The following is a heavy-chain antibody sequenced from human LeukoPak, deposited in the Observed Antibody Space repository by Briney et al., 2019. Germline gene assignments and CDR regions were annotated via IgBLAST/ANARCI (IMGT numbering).Heavy chain of an antibody. Sequence: GGSLRLSCAAPGFTFSSYAMSWVRQAPGRGLDWVSAISGSGGSTYYADSVKGRFTISRDNSKNTLYLQMNSLRAEDTAVYYCAKVGDLWSSDYWGQGTLVTVSS. J-gene: IGHJ4*02. V-gene: IGHV3-23*01. CDR3: AKVGDLWSSDY. D-gene: IGHD3-16*01. CDR1: GFTFSSYA. CDR2: ISGSGGST.